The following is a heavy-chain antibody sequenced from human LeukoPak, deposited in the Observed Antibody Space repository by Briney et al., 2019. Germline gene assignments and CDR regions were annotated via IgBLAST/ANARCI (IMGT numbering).Heavy chain of an antibody. CDR2: IDGDGSSI. Sequence: GGSLRLSCAGSGFTFSRYWMHWVRQAPEKGLVWVSRIDGDGSSIDHADSVKGRFTISRDNAKNTLYLQMNSLRPEDTAVYYCGREDRFGYNYAYGMDVWGQGTTVTVSS. V-gene: IGHV3-74*01. J-gene: IGHJ6*02. CDR1: GFTFSRYW. CDR3: GREDRFGYNYAYGMDV. D-gene: IGHD5-18*01.